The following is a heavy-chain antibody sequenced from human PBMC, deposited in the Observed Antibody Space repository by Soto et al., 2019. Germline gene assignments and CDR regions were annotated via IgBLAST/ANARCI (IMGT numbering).Heavy chain of an antibody. CDR1: GFTFSSYA. D-gene: IGHD3-10*01. Sequence: GGSLRLSCAASGFTFSSYAMSWVRQAPGKGLEWVSAISGSGGSTYYADSVKGRFTISRDNSKNTLYLQMNSLRAEDTAVYYCAKSGITMVRGVIEDDAFDIWGQGTMVTVSS. V-gene: IGHV3-23*01. J-gene: IGHJ3*02. CDR2: ISGSGGST. CDR3: AKSGITMVRGVIEDDAFDI.